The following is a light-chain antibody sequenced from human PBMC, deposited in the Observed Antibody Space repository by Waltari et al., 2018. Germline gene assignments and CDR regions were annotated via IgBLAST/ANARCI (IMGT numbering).Light chain of an antibody. J-gene: IGKJ1*01. Sequence: DIQMSQSPSSLSASVGDRVTITCRPTQDIITYLNWYQQQPWKAPELLISYGNELTIGVPSRFSGSRAGTEFTLTISSLQPEDFATYYGQQGNHYPRTFGQGTKVEI. CDR1: QDIITY. CDR2: YGN. V-gene: IGKV1-17*01. CDR3: QQGNHYPRT.